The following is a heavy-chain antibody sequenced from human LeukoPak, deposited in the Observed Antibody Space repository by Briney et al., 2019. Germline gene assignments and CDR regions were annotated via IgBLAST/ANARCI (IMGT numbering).Heavy chain of an antibody. CDR1: GFTFSSHG. V-gene: IGHV3-30*02. CDR2: IRYDGRNE. Sequence: PGGSLRLSCATSGFTFSSHGMHWVRQAPGKGLEWVAFIRYDGRNECYADSVKGRFAISRDNSRNTLYLQMNSLRAEDTAVYYCAKKLGDGGNFYYYYMDVWGEGTTVAISS. D-gene: IGHD4-23*01. CDR3: AKKLGDGGNFYYYYMDV. J-gene: IGHJ6*03.